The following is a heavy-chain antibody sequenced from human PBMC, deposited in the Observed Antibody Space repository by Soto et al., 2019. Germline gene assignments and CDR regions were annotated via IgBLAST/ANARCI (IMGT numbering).Heavy chain of an antibody. Sequence: EVQLVESGGGLVQPGGSLRLSCAASGFTFSSYDMHWVRQATGKGLEWVSAIGTAGDTYYPGSVKGRFTISRENAKNSLYLQMNSLRAGVTAVYYCARFSSGLGYYFDYWGQGTLVTVSS. D-gene: IGHD3-22*01. CDR1: GFTFSSYD. CDR2: IGTAGDT. CDR3: ARFSSGLGYYFDY. J-gene: IGHJ4*02. V-gene: IGHV3-13*01.